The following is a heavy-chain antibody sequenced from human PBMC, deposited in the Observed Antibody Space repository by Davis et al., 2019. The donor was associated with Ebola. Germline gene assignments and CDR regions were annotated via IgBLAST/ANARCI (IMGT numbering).Heavy chain of an antibody. J-gene: IGHJ5*02. Sequence: GGSLRLSCTVSGFTFSTYAMSWLRQAPGKGLEWVSAISVMGARTYYADSVKGRFSIPRDNSKNTLYLQMNSLRAEDTAVYYCAKGRYSSRSVNWFDPWGQGTLVTVSS. V-gene: IGHV3-23*01. CDR2: ISVMGART. CDR1: GFTFSTYA. CDR3: AKGRYSSRSVNWFDP. D-gene: IGHD6-13*01.